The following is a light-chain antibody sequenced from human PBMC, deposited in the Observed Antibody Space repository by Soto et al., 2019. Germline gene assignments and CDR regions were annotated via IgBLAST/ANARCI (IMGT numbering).Light chain of an antibody. V-gene: IGKV1D-12*01. CDR3: QQANSFPYT. CDR1: QGISSY. J-gene: IGKJ2*01. CDR2: AAS. Sequence: DIQMTQSPSSVSASVGDRVTITCRASQGISSYLAWYQQKPGKAPKLLIYAASTLQSGVPSRFSGSGSGTDFTLTISSLQSEDFATYYCQQANSFPYTFGQGTKLEIK.